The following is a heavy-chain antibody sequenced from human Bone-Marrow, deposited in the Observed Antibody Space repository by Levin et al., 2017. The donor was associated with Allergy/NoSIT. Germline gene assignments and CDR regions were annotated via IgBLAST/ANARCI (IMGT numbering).Heavy chain of an antibody. D-gene: IGHD6-19*01. CDR1: GGSFSGYY. V-gene: IGHV4-34*01. Sequence: SETLSLTCAVYGGSFSGYYWSWIRQPPGKGLEWIGEINHSGSTNYNPSLKSRVTISVDTSKNQFSLKLSSVTAADTAVYYCARVLGEQWLVGDYYYYGMDGWGQGTTVTVSS. CDR3: ARVLGEQWLVGDYYYYGMDG. J-gene: IGHJ6*02. CDR2: INHSGST.